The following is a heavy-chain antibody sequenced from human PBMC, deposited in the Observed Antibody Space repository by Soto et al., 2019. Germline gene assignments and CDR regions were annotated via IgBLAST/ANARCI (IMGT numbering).Heavy chain of an antibody. J-gene: IGHJ6*02. V-gene: IGHV1-2*04. Sequence: WASVKVSCKASGYTFTGYYMHWVRQAPGQGLEWMGWINPNSGGTNYAQKFQGWVTMTRDTSISTAYMELSRLRSDDTAVYYCARAVPGYCSSTSCYTGGYYYYGMDVWGQGTTVTVSS. CDR1: GYTFTGYY. CDR3: ARAVPGYCSSTSCYTGGYYYYGMDV. D-gene: IGHD2-2*02. CDR2: INPNSGGT.